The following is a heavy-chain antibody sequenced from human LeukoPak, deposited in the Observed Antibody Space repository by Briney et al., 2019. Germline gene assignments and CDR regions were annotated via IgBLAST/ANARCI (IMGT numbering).Heavy chain of an antibody. Sequence: ASVKVSCKVSGYTLTELSMHWVRQAPGKGLEMMGGFDPEDGETIYAQKFQGRVTMTEDTSTDTAYMELSSLRSEDTAVYYCATLLGYCSSTSCYDYWGQGTLVTVSS. CDR2: FDPEDGET. CDR1: GYTLTELS. J-gene: IGHJ4*02. D-gene: IGHD2-2*01. CDR3: ATLLGYCSSTSCYDY. V-gene: IGHV1-24*01.